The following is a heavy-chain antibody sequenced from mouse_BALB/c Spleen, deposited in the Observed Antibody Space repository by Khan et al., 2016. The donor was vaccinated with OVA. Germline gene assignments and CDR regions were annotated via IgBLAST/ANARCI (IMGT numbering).Heavy chain of an antibody. Sequence: EVHLVESGGGLVQPGGSRKLSCAASGFTFSGFGMHWVRQAPEKGLEWVAYISSGSSTIYYADTVKGRFTISRDNPKNTLFLQMTSLRSEDTAMYDCARDGYYYVDYWGQGTTLTVSS. CDR1: GFTFSGFG. D-gene: IGHD2-3*01. V-gene: IGHV5-17*02. CDR3: ARDGYYYVDY. CDR2: ISSGSSTI. J-gene: IGHJ2*01.